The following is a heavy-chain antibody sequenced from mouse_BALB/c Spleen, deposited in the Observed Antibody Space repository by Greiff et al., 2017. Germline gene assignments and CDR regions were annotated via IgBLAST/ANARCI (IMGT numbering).Heavy chain of an antibody. CDR2: IDPANGNT. CDR3: ATIYDAYTGAMDY. Sequence: EVQLQQSGAELVKPGASVKLSCTASGFNIKDTYMHWVKQRPEQGLEWIGRIDPANGNTKYDPKFQGKATITADTSSNTAYLQLSSLTSEDTAVYYCATIYDAYTGAMDYWGQGTSVTVSS. CDR1: GFNIKDTY. J-gene: IGHJ4*01. V-gene: IGHV14-3*02. D-gene: IGHD2-3*01.